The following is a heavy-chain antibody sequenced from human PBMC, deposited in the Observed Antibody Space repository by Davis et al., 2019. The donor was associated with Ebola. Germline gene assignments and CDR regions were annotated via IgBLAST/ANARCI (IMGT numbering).Heavy chain of an antibody. CDR1: GFTFTDFY. CDR2: ISSSGNSI. CDR3: ARGRYYGP. D-gene: IGHD3-10*01. V-gene: IGHV3-11*01. J-gene: IGHJ3*01. Sequence: GGSLRLSCAASGFTFTDFYMSWIRQAPGKGLEWVSYISSSGNSIYADSVKGRFTISRDNAKNSLYLQMNSLRADDTAVYYCARGRYYGPWGHGTMVTVSS.